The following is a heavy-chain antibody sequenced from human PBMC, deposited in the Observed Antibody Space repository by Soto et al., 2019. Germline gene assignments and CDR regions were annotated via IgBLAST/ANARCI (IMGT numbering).Heavy chain of an antibody. CDR2: TYYRSKWYN. CDR1: GDSVSSSMVT. V-gene: IGHV6-1*01. Sequence: PSQTLPLTCAISGDSVSSSMVTWNWIRQSPSRGLEWLGRTYYRSKWYNDYAESVKSRITINPDTSKNQFSLHLNSVTPEDTAVYYCVRLIGNSWLDFWGQGTLVTVSS. J-gene: IGHJ5*01. CDR3: VRLIGNSWLDF. D-gene: IGHD1-26*01.